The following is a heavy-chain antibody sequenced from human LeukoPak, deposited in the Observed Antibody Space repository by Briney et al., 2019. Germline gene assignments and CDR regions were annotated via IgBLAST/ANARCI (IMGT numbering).Heavy chain of an antibody. V-gene: IGHV3-23*01. CDR2: MSGSGGST. CDR1: GFTFGSYA. D-gene: IGHD2-15*01. Sequence: PGGSLRLSCAVSGFTFGSYAMSWVRQAPGRGLGWVAAMSGSGGSTYYADSVKGRFTISRDNSKTTLYLQMNRLRGEDTAVYYCAKPMGGYCSGGSCRDSWGPGTLVTVSS. CDR3: AKPMGGYCSGGSCRDS. J-gene: IGHJ4*02.